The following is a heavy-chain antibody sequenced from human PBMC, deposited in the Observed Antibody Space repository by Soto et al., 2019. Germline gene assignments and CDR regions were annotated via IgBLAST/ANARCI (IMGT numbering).Heavy chain of an antibody. CDR2: IIVDDGDT. J-gene: IGHJ6*02. CDR3: ARDQVAKWAPGSAMVNYYYGMDA. CDR1: CYTFTSYG. Sequence: GASVNVSCKASCYTFTSYGISWVRQAPVQVLEWRGWIIVDDGDTNYAQNFQGRVTMSTDTSTSTAYMEMRSLRSDDTAVYYCARDQVAKWAPGSAMVNYYYGMDAWGQGTTVTVSS. V-gene: IGHV1-18*04. D-gene: IGHD5-18*01.